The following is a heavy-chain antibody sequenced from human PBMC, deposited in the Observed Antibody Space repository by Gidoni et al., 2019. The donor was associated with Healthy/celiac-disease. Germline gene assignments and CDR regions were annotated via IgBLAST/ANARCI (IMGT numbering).Heavy chain of an antibody. CDR2: ISSSSSYI. CDR3: ARGGVDTAMLYY. Sequence: EVQLVESGGGLVKPGGSLRLACAASGCTFSSYSMNWVRQAPGKGREWVSSISSSSSYISYADSVTGRFTISRDNAKNSLYLQMNSLRAEDTAVYYCARGGVDTAMLYYWGQGTLVTVSS. V-gene: IGHV3-21*01. J-gene: IGHJ4*02. D-gene: IGHD5-18*01. CDR1: GCTFSSYS.